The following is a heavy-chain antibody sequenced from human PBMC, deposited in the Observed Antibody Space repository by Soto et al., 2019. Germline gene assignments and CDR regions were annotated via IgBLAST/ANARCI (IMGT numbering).Heavy chain of an antibody. V-gene: IGHV3-53*02. Sequence: VQVLATGGGLIQPGGSLSLSCAASGFTVNSNYMSRVRQAPGEGLQWVSIPNTGGTTYYADSVKGRFTVSRDNSKNTLYLQMNSLRAEDTAVYYCAKGAGFILAVWGQGTTVSVSS. CDR3: AKGAGFILAV. J-gene: IGHJ6*02. CDR1: GFTVNSNY. CDR2: PNTGGTT. D-gene: IGHD1-26*01.